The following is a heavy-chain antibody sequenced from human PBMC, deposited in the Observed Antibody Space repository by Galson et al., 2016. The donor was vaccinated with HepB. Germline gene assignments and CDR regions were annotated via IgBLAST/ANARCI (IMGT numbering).Heavy chain of an antibody. J-gene: IGHJ4*02. CDR2: ISAYNGDT. V-gene: IGHV1-18*01. CDR3: ARADGDPQFSGLGV. CDR1: GYTFISYG. Sequence: SVKVSCKASGYTFISYGITWVRQAPGQGLEWMGWISAYNGDTKYTQNLQGRVTMTTDTSTTTAYMELRSLRSDDTAVYYCARADGDPQFSGLGVWGQGTLVTVSS. D-gene: IGHD2/OR15-2a*01.